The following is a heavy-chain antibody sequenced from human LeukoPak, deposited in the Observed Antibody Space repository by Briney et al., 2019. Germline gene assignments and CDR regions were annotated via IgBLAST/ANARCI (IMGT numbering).Heavy chain of an antibody. Sequence: GGSLRLSCAASGFTFSGSAMHWVRQASGKGLEWVGRIRSKANSYETAYAASVKGRFTISRDDSKNTAYLQMNSLKTEDTAVYYCTRQAIVGANWGQGTLVTVSS. CDR2: IRSKANSYET. CDR3: TRQAIVGAN. CDR1: GFTFSGSA. J-gene: IGHJ4*02. D-gene: IGHD1-26*01. V-gene: IGHV3-73*01.